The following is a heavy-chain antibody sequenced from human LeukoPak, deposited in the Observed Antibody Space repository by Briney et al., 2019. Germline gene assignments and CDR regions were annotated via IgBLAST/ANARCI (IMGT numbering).Heavy chain of an antibody. Sequence: GASVKVSCKASGYTFTSYGISWVRQAPGQALEWMGWISAYNGNTSYAQKLQGRVTMTTDTSTSTAYMELRSLRSDDTAVYYCARTVWFGELLIVGGPTYNWFDPWGQGTLVTVSS. CDR1: GYTFTSYG. V-gene: IGHV1-18*01. CDR2: ISAYNGNT. D-gene: IGHD3-10*01. CDR3: ARTVWFGELLIVGGPTYNWFDP. J-gene: IGHJ5*02.